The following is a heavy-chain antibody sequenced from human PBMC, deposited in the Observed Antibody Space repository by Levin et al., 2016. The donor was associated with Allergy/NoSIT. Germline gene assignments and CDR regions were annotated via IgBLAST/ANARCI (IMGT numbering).Heavy chain of an antibody. Sequence: PGKGLEWIGSIYYSGSTYYNPSLKSRVTISVDTSKNQFSLKLSSVTAADTAVYYCARLRDIVVVPAAYFDYWGQGTLVTVSS. D-gene: IGHD2-2*01. CDR3: ARLRDIVVVPAAYFDY. V-gene: IGHV4-39*01. CDR2: IYYSGST. J-gene: IGHJ4*02.